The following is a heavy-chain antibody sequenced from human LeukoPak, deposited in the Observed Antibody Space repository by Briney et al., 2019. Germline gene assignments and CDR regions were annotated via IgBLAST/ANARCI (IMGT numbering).Heavy chain of an antibody. CDR1: GFTFSSYW. V-gene: IGHV3-74*01. CDR3: ARALDFSYVWGSYREPFDY. D-gene: IGHD3-16*02. J-gene: IGHJ4*02. Sequence: GGSLRLSCAASGFTFSSYWMHWVRQAPGKGLVWVSRINSDGSSTSYADSVKGRFTISRDNAKNTLYLQMNSLRAEDTAVYYCARALDFSYVWGSYREPFDYWGQGTLVTVSS. CDR2: INSDGSST.